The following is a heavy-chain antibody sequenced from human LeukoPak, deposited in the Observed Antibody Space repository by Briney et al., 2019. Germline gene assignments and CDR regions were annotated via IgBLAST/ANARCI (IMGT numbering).Heavy chain of an antibody. V-gene: IGHV1-69*05. CDR2: IIPIFGTA. CDR3: ARGLGTVGATYHHAFDI. Sequence: SVKVSCKASGGTFSSYAISWVRQAPGQGLEWMGGIIPIFGTANYAQKFQGRVTITTDESTSTAYMELSSLRSEDTAVYYCARGLGTVGATYHHAFDIWGQGTMVTVSS. J-gene: IGHJ3*02. CDR1: GGTFSSYA. D-gene: IGHD1-26*01.